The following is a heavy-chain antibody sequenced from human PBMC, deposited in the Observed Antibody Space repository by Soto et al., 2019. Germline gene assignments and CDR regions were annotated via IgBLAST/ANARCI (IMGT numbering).Heavy chain of an antibody. CDR3: ARSKLERRRDYYYYYMDV. V-gene: IGHV1-46*03. CDR2: INPSGGST. D-gene: IGHD1-1*01. J-gene: IGHJ6*03. Sequence: QVQLVPSGAEVKKPGASVKVSCKASGYTFTSYYMHWVRQAPGQGLEWMGIINPSGGSTSYAQKFQGRVTMTRDTSTSTVYMELSSLRSEDTAVYYCARSKLERRRDYYYYYMDVWGKGTTVTVSS. CDR1: GYTFTSYY.